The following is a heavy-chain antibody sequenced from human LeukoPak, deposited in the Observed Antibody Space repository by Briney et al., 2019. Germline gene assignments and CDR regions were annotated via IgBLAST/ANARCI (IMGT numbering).Heavy chain of an antibody. V-gene: IGHV4-34*01. CDR1: GGSFSGYY. D-gene: IGHD3/OR15-3a*01. J-gene: IGHJ4*02. Sequence: SETLSLTCAVYGGSFSGYYWGWIRQSPGQGLEWIGEVNHSGSTNYNPSLKSRVTISVDTSKNQFSLKLSSVTAADTAVYYCARQTGSGLFILPGGQGTLVTVSS. CDR2: VNHSGST. CDR3: ARQTGSGLFILP.